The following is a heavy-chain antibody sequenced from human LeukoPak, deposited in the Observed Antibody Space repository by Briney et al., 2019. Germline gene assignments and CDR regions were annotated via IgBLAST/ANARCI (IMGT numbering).Heavy chain of an antibody. CDR3: AKDRASYYYDSSGPV. V-gene: IGHV3-23*01. CDR1: GFTFSCYA. D-gene: IGHD3-22*01. CDR2: ISGSGGST. Sequence: GGSLRLXCAASGFTFSCYAMSWVRQAPGKGLEWVSAISGSGGSTYYADSVKGRFTISRDNSKNTLYLQMNSLRAEDTAVYYCAKDRASYYYDSSGPVWGQGTLVTVSS. J-gene: IGHJ4*02.